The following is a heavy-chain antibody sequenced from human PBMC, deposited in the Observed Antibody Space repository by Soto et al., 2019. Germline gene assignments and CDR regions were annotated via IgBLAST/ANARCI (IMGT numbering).Heavy chain of an antibody. D-gene: IGHD1-1*01. J-gene: IGHJ3*02. CDR2: MSHSGGT. CDR3: ARVERGTATTVVDAFDI. V-gene: IGHV4-34*01. CDR1: GGFVSSGNYY. Sequence: QEQLQQWGAGLLKPSETLSLTCAVYGGFVSSGNYYWSGFRQPQGKGLEWIGEMSHSGGTHFNPSLKSRVTISVDTSKNQFSLKMSSVTAADTALYYCARVERGTATTVVDAFDIWGPGTMVTVSS.